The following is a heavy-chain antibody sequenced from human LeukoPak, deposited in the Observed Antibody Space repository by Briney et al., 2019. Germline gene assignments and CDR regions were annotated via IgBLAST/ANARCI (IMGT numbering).Heavy chain of an antibody. CDR2: IYHSGST. CDR3: ARADTAMVGFDY. J-gene: IGHJ4*02. V-gene: IGHV4-38-2*02. CDR1: GYSISSGYY. Sequence: SETLSLTCTVSGYSISSGYYWGWIRQPPGKGLEWIGSIYHSGSTYYNPSLKSRVTISVDTPKNQFSLKLSSVTAADTAVYYCARADTAMVGFDYWGQGTLVTVSS. D-gene: IGHD5-18*01.